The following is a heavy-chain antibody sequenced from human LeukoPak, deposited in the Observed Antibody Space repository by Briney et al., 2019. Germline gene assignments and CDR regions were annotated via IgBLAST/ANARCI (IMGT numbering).Heavy chain of an antibody. CDR3: AREARYFDWLLPFDY. D-gene: IGHD3-9*01. Sequence: PSETLSLTCTVSGGSISSSSYYWGWIRQPPGKGLEWIGSIYYSGSTYYNPSLKSRVTISVDTSKNQFSLKLSSVTAADTAVYYCAREARYFDWLLPFDYWGQGTLVTVSS. V-gene: IGHV4-39*07. CDR1: GGSISSSSYY. J-gene: IGHJ4*02. CDR2: IYYSGST.